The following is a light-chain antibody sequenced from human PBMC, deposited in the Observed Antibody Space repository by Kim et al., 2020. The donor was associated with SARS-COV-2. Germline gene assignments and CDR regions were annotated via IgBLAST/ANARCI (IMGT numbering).Light chain of an antibody. CDR3: QQYDSSVWT. CDR2: GAS. J-gene: IGKJ1*01. CDR1: QSVNGRF. V-gene: IGKV3-20*01. Sequence: ELVLTQSPGTLSLSPGEGATLSCRASQSVNGRFLAWYQQKPGQAPRRLIYGASTRATGIPDRFSGSGSGTDCTLTISRLEPEDFAMYYCQQYDSSVWTFGQGTKVDIK.